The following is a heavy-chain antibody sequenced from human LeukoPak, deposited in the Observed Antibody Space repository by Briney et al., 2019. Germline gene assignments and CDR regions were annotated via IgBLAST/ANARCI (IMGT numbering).Heavy chain of an antibody. J-gene: IGHJ4*02. CDR3: ARLGYYDSSGYYYYFDY. CDR2: MNPNSGNT. D-gene: IGHD3-22*01. V-gene: IGHV1-8*01. CDR1: GYTFTSYD. Sequence: GASVKVSCKASGYTFTSYDINWVRQATGQELEWVGWMNPNSGNTGYAQKFQGRVTMTRNTSISTAYMELSSLRSEDTAVYYCARLGYYDSSGYYYYFDYWGQGTLVTVSS.